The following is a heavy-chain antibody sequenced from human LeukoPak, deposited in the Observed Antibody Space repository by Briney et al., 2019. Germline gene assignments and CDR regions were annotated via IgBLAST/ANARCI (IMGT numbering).Heavy chain of an antibody. CDR1: GVTLSSYE. V-gene: IGHV3-48*03. CDR2: ISRSGSTR. Sequence: GGALRLFCAASGVTLSSYEMNRVRQAPGKGLERVSYISRSGSTRTYADSVKGRFTISRDNAQNSLYLEMNSLRAEDTAVYYCAREIVSAVAGNFDYWGQGTLVTVSS. D-gene: IGHD6-19*01. CDR3: AREIVSAVAGNFDY. J-gene: IGHJ4*02.